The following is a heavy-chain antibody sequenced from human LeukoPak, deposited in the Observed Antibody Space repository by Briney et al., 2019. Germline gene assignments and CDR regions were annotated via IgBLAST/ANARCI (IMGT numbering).Heavy chain of an antibody. V-gene: IGHV4-39*01. D-gene: IGHD5-18*01. J-gene: IGHJ3*02. CDR1: GGSISSSSYY. Sequence: SETLSLTCTVSGGSISSSSYYWGWIRQPPGKGLEWFGSIYYSGSTYYNPSLKSRVTISVDTSKNQFSLKLSSVTAADTAVYYCAPAGYSYANGAFDIWGQGTMVTVSS. CDR3: APAGYSYANGAFDI. CDR2: IYYSGST.